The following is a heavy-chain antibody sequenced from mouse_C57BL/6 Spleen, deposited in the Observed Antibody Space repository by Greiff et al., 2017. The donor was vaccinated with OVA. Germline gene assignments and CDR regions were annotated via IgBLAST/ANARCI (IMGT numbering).Heavy chain of an antibody. CDR1: GYTFTSYW. D-gene: IGHD2-2*01. CDR2: IDPSDSYT. CDR3: ARGNGYGAY. V-gene: IGHV1-50*01. Sequence: QVQLQQPGAELVKPGASVKLSCKASGYTFTSYWMQWVKQRPGQGLEWIGEIDPSDSYTNYNQKFKGKATLTVDTSSSTAYMQLSSLTSEDSAVYYGARGNGYGAYWGQGTTLTVSS. J-gene: IGHJ2*01.